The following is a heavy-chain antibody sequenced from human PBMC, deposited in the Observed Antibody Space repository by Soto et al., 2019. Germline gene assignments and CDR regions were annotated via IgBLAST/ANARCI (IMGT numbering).Heavy chain of an antibody. V-gene: IGHV1-58*01. CDR2: IVVGSGNT. D-gene: IGHD3-22*01. CDR3: AAEANYYDSSGFFKVFDY. Sequence: SVKVSCKASGFTFTSSAVQWVRQARGQRPEWIGWIVVGSGNTNYAQKFQERVTITRDMSTSTAYMELSSLRSEDTAVYYCAAEANYYDSSGFFKVFDYWGQGTLVTVSS. CDR1: GFTFTSSA. J-gene: IGHJ4*02.